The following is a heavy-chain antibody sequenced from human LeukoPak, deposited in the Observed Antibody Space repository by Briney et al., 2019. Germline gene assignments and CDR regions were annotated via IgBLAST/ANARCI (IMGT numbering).Heavy chain of an antibody. J-gene: IGHJ4*02. CDR3: AIGYCSSTSCSAIDY. CDR2: INSDGSST. V-gene: IGHV3-74*01. Sequence: GGSLRLSCAASGFTFSSYWMHWVRQAPGKGLVWVSRINSDGSSTSYADSVKGRFTISRDNAKNTLYLQMNSPRAEDTAVYYCAIGYCSSTSCSAIDYWGQGTLVTVSS. CDR1: GFTFSSYW. D-gene: IGHD2-2*01.